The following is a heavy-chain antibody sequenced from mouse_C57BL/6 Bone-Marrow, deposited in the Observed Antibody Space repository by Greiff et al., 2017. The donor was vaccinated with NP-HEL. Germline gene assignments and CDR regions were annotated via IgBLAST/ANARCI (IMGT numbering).Heavy chain of an antibody. CDR2: INYDGSST. J-gene: IGHJ2*01. CDR1: GFTFSDYY. V-gene: IGHV5-16*01. D-gene: IGHD2-3*01. CDR3: ARDRGLLRFDY. Sequence: EVQRVESEGGLVQPGSSMKLSCTASGFTFSDYYMAWVRQVPEKGLEWVANINYDGSSTYYLDSLKSRFIISRDNAKNILYLQMSSLKSEDTATYYCARDRGLLRFDYWGQGTTLTVSS.